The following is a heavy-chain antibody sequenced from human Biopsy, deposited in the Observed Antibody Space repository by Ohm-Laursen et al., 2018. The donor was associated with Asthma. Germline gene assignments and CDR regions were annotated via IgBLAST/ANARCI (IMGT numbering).Heavy chain of an antibody. CDR3: ARKAGSCISRTCYSLDF. J-gene: IGHJ4*02. CDR2: INSVFGTT. V-gene: IGHV1-69*01. D-gene: IGHD2-2*01. CDR1: GGTFNTYV. Sequence: ASSVKVSCKSLGGTFNTYVIGWVRQAPGQGLEWMGGINSVFGTTTYPQKFQDRVTITADDSTSTVYMELSSLRSKDTAVYYCARKAGSCISRTCYSLDFWGQGTLVTVSS.